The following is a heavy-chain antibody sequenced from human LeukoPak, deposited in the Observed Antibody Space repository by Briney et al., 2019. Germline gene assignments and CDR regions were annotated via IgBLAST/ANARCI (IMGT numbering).Heavy chain of an antibody. Sequence: PSETLSLTCTVSGGSISSHYGSWIRQPPGKGLEWIGYIYYSGSTNYNPSLKSRVTISVDTSKNQFSLKLSSVTAPYTAVYYCARLTRNYLDYWGQGTLVTVSS. J-gene: IGHJ4*02. CDR1: GGSISSHY. CDR3: ARLTRNYLDY. V-gene: IGHV4-59*11. CDR2: IYYSGST. D-gene: IGHD1-14*01.